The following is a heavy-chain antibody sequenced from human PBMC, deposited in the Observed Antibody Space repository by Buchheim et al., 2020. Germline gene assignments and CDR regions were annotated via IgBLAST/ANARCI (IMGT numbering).Heavy chain of an antibody. D-gene: IGHD5-18*01. CDR1: GFTFSSYA. J-gene: IGHJ5*02. Sequence: QVQLVESGGGVVQPGRSLRLSCAASGFTFSSYAMHWVRQAPGKGLEWVAVISYDGSNKYNADSVKGRFTISRDNSKNTLYLQMNSLRADYTAVYYCARGGKGYSYFGWFDPWGQGTL. CDR2: ISYDGSNK. V-gene: IGHV3-30-3*01. CDR3: ARGGKGYSYFGWFDP.